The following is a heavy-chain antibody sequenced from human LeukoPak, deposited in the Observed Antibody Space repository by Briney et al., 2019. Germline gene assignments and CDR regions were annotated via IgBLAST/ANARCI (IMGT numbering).Heavy chain of an antibody. CDR3: TRDPHYYHGNPHDF. D-gene: IGHD4-23*01. Sequence: SWVRQPPGKGLEWLSFIRSKDHGGTTEYAASVKGRFTISRDDSNSIAYLQMSSLIIEDTAVYFCTRDPHYYHGNPHDFWGQGTRVTVSS. J-gene: IGHJ4*02. CDR2: IRSKDHGGTT. V-gene: IGHV3-49*02.